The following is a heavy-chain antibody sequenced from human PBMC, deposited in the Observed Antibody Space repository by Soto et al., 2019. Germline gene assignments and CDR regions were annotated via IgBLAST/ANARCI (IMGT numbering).Heavy chain of an antibody. CDR2: IKEDGSEI. Sequence: GSLRLSCVASGFTFIRYWLTWVRQAPGKGLEWLANIKEDGSEIYYVDSVKGRFTTPRDNAKNSLYLQMNSLRAEDTAVYYCARVVSGRDYGDSIDCWGRGTLVTDSS. J-gene: IGHJ4*02. V-gene: IGHV3-7*03. D-gene: IGHD4-17*01. CDR3: ARVVSGRDYGDSIDC. CDR1: GFTFIRYW.